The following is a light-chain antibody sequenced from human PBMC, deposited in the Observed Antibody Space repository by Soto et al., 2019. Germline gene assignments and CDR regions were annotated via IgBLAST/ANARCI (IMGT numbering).Light chain of an antibody. Sequence: EIVLTQSPGTLSLSPGERATLSCRASQSVTSSYLAWYQQKPGQAPRRLIYGASIRPTGIPDRFSGSGSGTDFTLSLSRLEPEDFAMYFCQQYHSAPLTFGQGTKVDSK. J-gene: IGKJ1*01. CDR3: QQYHSAPLT. CDR2: GAS. V-gene: IGKV3-20*01. CDR1: QSVTSSY.